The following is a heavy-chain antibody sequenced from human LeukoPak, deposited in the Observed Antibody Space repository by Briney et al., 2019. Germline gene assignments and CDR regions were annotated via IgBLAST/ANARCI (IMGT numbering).Heavy chain of an antibody. J-gene: IGHJ4*02. Sequence: GGSLRLSCAASGFTFSSYGMHWVRQAPGKGLEWVAVICYDGSNKYYAASVKGRFTISRDNSKNTLYLQMNSRRAADTAVHYCATELSIDTVVVPGTARLRGAWGQGTLVTVSS. CDR1: GFTFSSYG. D-gene: IGHD2-2*01. V-gene: IGHV3-33*01. CDR2: ICYDGSNK. CDR3: ATELSIDTVVVPGTARLRGA.